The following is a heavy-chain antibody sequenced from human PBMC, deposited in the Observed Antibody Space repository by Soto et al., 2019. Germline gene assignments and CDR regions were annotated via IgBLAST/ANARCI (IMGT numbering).Heavy chain of an antibody. CDR1: GGSFTSNNW. Sequence: LSLTCAVSGGSFTSNNWWTWVRQPPGRGLEWIGEIYRTGSTNYNPSLKSRVTISLDKSENQFSLKVTSLTAADTAVYYCASRDPGTSVDYWGQGTLVTVSS. CDR2: IYRTGST. V-gene: IGHV4-4*02. J-gene: IGHJ4*02. CDR3: ASRDPGTSVDY. D-gene: IGHD1-7*01.